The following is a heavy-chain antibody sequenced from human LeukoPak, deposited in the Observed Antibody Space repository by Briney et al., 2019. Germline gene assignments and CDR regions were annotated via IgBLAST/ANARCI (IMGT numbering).Heavy chain of an antibody. J-gene: IGHJ4*02. CDR2: IYHSGST. V-gene: IGHV4-4*02. Sequence: NPSETLSLTCAVSGGSISSSNWWSWVRQPPGKRLEWIGEIYHSGSTNYNPSLKSRVTISVDKSKNQFSLKLSSVTAADTAVYYCARGVIASGGNDSDYWGQGTLVTVSS. D-gene: IGHD6-13*01. CDR1: GGSISSSNW. CDR3: ARGVIASGGNDSDY.